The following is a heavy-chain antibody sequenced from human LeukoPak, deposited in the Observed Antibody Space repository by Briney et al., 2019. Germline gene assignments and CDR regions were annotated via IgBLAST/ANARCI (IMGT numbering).Heavy chain of an antibody. CDR1: GFTFSSYG. V-gene: IGHV3-30*18. J-gene: IGHJ4*02. CDR2: ISYDGSNK. CDR3: AKDWAAQTTYYYGSGSTTPDY. Sequence: PGRSLRLSCAASGFTFSSYGMHWVRQAPGKGLEWVAVISYDGSNKYYADSVKGRFTISRGNSKNTLYLQMNSLRAEDTAVYYCAKDWAAQTTYYYGSGSTTPDYWGQGTLVTVSS. D-gene: IGHD3-10*01.